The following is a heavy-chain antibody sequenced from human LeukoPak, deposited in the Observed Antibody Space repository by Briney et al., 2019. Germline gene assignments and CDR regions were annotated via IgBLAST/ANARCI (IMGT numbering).Heavy chain of an antibody. CDR1: GGSISSGGYY. CDR3: ARGSGYDVDY. V-gene: IGHV4-31*03. J-gene: IGHJ4*02. Sequence: PSETLSLTCTVSGGSISSGGYYWSWIRQHPGKGLEWIGYIYYRGSTYYNPSLKSRVTISVDTSKNQFSLKLSSVTAADTAVYYCARGSGYDVDYWGQGTLVTVSS. CDR2: IYYRGST. D-gene: IGHD5-12*01.